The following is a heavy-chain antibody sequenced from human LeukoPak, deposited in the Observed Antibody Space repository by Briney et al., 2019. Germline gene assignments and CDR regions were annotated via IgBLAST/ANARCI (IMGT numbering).Heavy chain of an antibody. CDR3: TRGMGDY. CDR1: GFTFSWFW. V-gene: IGHV3-74*01. D-gene: IGHD3-10*01. J-gene: IGHJ4*02. Sequence: PGGSLRLSCAASGFTFSWFWMYWVRHAPGKGLVWVSRIDTDGRIVSYADSVKGRFTISRDNANNMLYLQMNSLRVEDTAVYYCTRGMGDYWGQGTLVTVSS. CDR2: IDTDGRIV.